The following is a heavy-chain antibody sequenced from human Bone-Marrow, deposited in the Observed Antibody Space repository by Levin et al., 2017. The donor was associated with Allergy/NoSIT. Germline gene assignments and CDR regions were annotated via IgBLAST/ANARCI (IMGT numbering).Heavy chain of an antibody. CDR1: GFTFNSYA. D-gene: IGHD4-17*01. Sequence: GESLKISCAASGFTFNSYAMHWVRQAPGKGLQWVAVISYDGSDKNYADSVKGRFTISRDNSKDAVYLQMKSLRTEDTALYYCAKDFAPYGDHLRLFDYWGQGTLVTVSS. CDR3: AKDFAPYGDHLRLFDY. V-gene: IGHV3-30*18. CDR2: ISYDGSDK. J-gene: IGHJ4*02.